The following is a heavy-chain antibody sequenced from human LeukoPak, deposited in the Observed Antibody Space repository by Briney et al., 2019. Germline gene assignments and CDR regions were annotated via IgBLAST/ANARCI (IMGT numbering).Heavy chain of an antibody. V-gene: IGHV3-23*01. J-gene: IGHJ6*03. CDR2: ISGSGGST. Sequence: GGSLRLSCAASRFTFSDYYMTWLRQAPGKGLEWVSAISGSGGSTYYADSVKGRFTISRDNSKNTLYLQMNSLRAEDTAVYYCAKVAARPAHYYYMDVWGKGTTVTVSS. D-gene: IGHD6-6*01. CDR1: RFTFSDYY. CDR3: AKVAARPAHYYYMDV.